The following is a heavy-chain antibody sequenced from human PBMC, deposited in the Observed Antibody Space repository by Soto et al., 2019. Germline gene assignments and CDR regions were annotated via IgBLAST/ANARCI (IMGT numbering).Heavy chain of an antibody. CDR3: SRPHGGSSGWDNRFGS. D-gene: IGHD6-25*01. CDR2: IYYSGST. Sequence: GKGLEWIGYIYYSGSTIYNPSLKSRVTRSVDTSKNQFTLKLSSVTAADTAVYYCSRPHGGSSGWDNRFGSGGELTLGTV. V-gene: IGHV4-61*07. J-gene: IGHJ5*01.